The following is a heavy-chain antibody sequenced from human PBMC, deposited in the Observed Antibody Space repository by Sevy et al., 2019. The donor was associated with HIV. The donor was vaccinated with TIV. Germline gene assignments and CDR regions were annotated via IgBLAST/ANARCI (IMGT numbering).Heavy chain of an antibody. CDR1: GFTLSEVS. V-gene: IGHV1-24*01. J-gene: IGHJ4*02. D-gene: IGHD3-22*01. CDR3: TITKDYYDNSGYPFDY. Sequence: ASVKVSCKVSGFTLSEVSMHWVRQAPGKGLEWMGTFHPEDGETIYAQKFQGRVTRIEDPSTDKAYMELSSLRSEDTAVFYCTITKDYYDNSGYPFDYWGQGTLVTVSS. CDR2: FHPEDGET.